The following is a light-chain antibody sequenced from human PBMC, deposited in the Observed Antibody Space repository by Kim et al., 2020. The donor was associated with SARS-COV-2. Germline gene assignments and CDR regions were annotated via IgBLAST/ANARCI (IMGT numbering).Light chain of an antibody. CDR2: LGS. Sequence: DIVMTQSPLSLPVTPGESASISCRSSQSLLHGNGYYYLDWYLQKPGQSPQLLIYLGSNRASGVPDRFSGSASGTDFTLKISRVEAEDVGVYYCLQVLQNPLTFGGGTKVDIK. J-gene: IGKJ4*01. V-gene: IGKV2-28*01. CDR1: QSLLHGNGYYY. CDR3: LQVLQNPLT.